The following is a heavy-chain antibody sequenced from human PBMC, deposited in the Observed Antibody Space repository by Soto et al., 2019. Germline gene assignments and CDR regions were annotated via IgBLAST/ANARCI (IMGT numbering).Heavy chain of an antibody. CDR1: GFTFSRYA. D-gene: IGHD5-12*01. J-gene: IGHJ4*02. CDR2: ISGSGGST. CDR3: AKARERWLQLDY. V-gene: IGHV3-23*01. Sequence: EVQLLESGGGLVQPGGSLRLSCAASGFTFSRYAMSWVRQAPGKGLEWVSAISGSGGSTYYADSVKGRFTISRDNSKNTLYLQMNSLRAEDTAVYYCAKARERWLQLDYWGQGTLVTVSS.